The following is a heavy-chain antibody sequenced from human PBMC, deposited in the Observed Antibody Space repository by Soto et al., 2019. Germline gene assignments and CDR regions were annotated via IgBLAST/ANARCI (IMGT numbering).Heavy chain of an antibody. CDR2: ISNDGSNK. CDR3: AKGRGADCYSPVEY. Sequence: QVQLVESGGGVVQPGKSLRLSCAASGFTFSSYGMHWVRQAPGKGLEWVAVISNDGSNKYYADSVKGRLIISRDSSENTLYLQMNSLRTEDTAVYYCAKGRGADCYSPVEYWGQGTLVTVSS. CDR1: GFTFSSYG. V-gene: IGHV3-30*18. D-gene: IGHD2-21*01. J-gene: IGHJ4*02.